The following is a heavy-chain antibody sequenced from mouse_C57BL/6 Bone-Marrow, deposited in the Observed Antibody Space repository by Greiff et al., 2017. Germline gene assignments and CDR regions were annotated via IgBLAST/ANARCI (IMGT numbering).Heavy chain of an antibody. Sequence: EVKLMESGGGLVKPGGSLKLSCAASGFTFSSYAMSWVRQTPEKRLEWVATISDGGSYTYYPDNVKGRFTISRDNAKNNLYLQMSHLKSEDTAMYYCASPIYYYGSRGYFDVWGTGTTVTVSS. CDR3: ASPIYYYGSRGYFDV. CDR2: ISDGGSYT. CDR1: GFTFSSYA. V-gene: IGHV5-4*03. D-gene: IGHD1-1*01. J-gene: IGHJ1*03.